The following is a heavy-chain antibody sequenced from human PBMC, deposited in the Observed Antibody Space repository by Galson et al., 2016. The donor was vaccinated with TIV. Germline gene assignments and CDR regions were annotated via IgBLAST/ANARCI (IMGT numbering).Heavy chain of an antibody. Sequence: SVKVSCKASGGTFRTYSFNWVRQAPGQGLQWMGRIIPILGLANYAQKFQGRVTITADTSMSTAYMELRSLKSEDTAVYYCALNPATYTTTLRGVAHWGQGTLVTVSS. CDR2: IIPILGLA. V-gene: IGHV1-69*02. CDR1: GGTFRTYS. J-gene: IGHJ5*02. D-gene: IGHD4-11*01. CDR3: ALNPATYTTTLRGVAH.